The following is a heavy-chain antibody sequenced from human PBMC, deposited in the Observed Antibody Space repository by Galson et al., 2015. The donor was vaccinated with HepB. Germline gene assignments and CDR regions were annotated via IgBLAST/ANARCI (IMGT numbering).Heavy chain of an antibody. Sequence: SVKVSCKVSGYTLTELSMHWVRQAPGKGLEWMGGFDPEDGETIYAQKFQGRVTMTEDTSTDTAYMELSSLRSEDTAVYYCATGGIYGSGRDWYYYGMDVWGQGTTVTVSS. D-gene: IGHD3-10*01. CDR1: GYTLTELS. CDR3: ATGGIYGSGRDWYYYGMDV. J-gene: IGHJ6*02. CDR2: FDPEDGET. V-gene: IGHV1-24*01.